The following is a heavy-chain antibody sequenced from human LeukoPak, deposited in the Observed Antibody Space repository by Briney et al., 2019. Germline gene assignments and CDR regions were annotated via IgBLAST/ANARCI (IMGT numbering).Heavy chain of an antibody. CDR3: ARGGVIVPPSDYYYYYYMDV. CDR2: ISAYNGNT. D-gene: IGHD3-3*01. V-gene: IGHV1-18*01. J-gene: IGHJ6*03. Sequence: ASVKVSCKASGYTFTSYGISWVRQAPGQGLEWMGWISAYNGNTNYAQKLQGRVTMTTDTSTSTAYMELRSLRSDDTAVYYCARGGVIVPPSDYYYYYYMDVWGKGTTVTVSS. CDR1: GYTFTSYG.